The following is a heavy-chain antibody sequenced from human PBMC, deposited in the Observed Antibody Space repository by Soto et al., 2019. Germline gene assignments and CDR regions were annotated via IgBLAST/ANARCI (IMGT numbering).Heavy chain of an antibody. V-gene: IGHV3-30*18. Sequence: SLILSCAASGFTFSSYGMHLVRQTPDKGLEWVAVISHDGNQKYYADFAKGRFTISRDNARNTLHLQMNSLRPEDTAFFYCVKATLPTAIKFGVDSWGQGTLVTVSS. D-gene: IGHD2-2*01. CDR3: VKATLPTAIKFGVDS. CDR1: GFTFSSYG. CDR2: ISHDGNQK. J-gene: IGHJ5*01.